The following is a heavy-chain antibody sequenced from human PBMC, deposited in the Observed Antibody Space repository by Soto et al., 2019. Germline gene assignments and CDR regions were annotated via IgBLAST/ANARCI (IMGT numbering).Heavy chain of an antibody. J-gene: IGHJ4*02. Sequence: ASVKVSCKASGYTFTIYGISWVRQAPGQGLEWMGWISAYNGNTNYAQKFQGRVTMTTDTSTSTAYMELRSLRSDDTAVYYCARAAYEILTGYYRRWGQGTLVTVSS. CDR2: ISAYNGNT. V-gene: IGHV1-18*01. CDR1: GYTFTIYG. D-gene: IGHD3-9*01. CDR3: ARAAYEILTGYYRR.